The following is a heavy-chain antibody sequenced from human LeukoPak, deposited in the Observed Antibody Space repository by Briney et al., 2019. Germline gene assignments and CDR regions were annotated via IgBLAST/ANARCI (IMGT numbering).Heavy chain of an antibody. CDR2: IRYDGSDK. Sequence: TGGSLRLSCAASGFTFSTYGMHWVRQAPGKGREWVAFIRYDGSDKYYLDSVKGRFTISRDNSKNTLYLQMNSLRAEDSAVYHCARDIRYSGWTKFDYWGQGTLVTVSS. J-gene: IGHJ4*02. CDR3: ARDIRYSGWTKFDY. CDR1: GFTFSTYG. D-gene: IGHD6-19*01. V-gene: IGHV3-30*02.